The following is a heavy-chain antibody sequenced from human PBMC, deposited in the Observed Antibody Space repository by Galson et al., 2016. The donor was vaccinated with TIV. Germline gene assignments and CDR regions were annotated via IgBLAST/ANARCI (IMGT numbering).Heavy chain of an antibody. CDR1: GGISNTYA. Sequence: SVKVSCKASGGISNTYAISWVRQAPGQGLEWMGGINPLFGIATYAEKFQGRVTITADTSTRPAYMELSNLRSEDTAMYYCARGPNYYHSYMDVWGKGTTVTVSS. J-gene: IGHJ6*03. CDR2: INPLFGIA. V-gene: IGHV1-69*10. CDR3: ARGPNYYHSYMDV. D-gene: IGHD3-16*01.